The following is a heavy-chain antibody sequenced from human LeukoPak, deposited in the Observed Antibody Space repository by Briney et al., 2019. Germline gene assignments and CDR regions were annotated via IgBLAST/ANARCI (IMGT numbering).Heavy chain of an antibody. CDR3: AVYCSSTSCFRTLYGMDV. V-gene: IGHV3-21*01. J-gene: IGHJ6*02. D-gene: IGHD2-2*01. Sequence: GGSLRLSCAASGFTFSSYSMNWVRQAPGKGLEWVSSISSGSSYIYYADSVKGRFTISRDNAKNSLYLQMNSLRAEDTAVYYCAVYCSSTSCFRTLYGMDVWGQGTTVTVSS. CDR1: GFTFSSYS. CDR2: ISSGSSYI.